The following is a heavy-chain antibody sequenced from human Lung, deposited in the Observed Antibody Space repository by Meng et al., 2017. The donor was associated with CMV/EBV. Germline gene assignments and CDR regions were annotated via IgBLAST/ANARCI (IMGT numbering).Heavy chain of an antibody. CDR3: SRGAPFFRDAFDL. D-gene: IGHD3-16*01. J-gene: IGHJ3*01. Sequence: ASXXVFXKASGYTFSGHYIHWVRQAPGQGLGWMGWINPDSGGTRYSQKFQYRVTMTRDTFINTAYMELSRMRSDDTAVYYCSRGAPFFRDAFDLWGQGTMVTVSS. CDR1: GYTFSGHY. CDR2: INPDSGGT. V-gene: IGHV1-2*02.